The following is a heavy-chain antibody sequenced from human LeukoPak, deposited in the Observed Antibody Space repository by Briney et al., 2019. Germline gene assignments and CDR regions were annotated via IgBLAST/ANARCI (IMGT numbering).Heavy chain of an antibody. Sequence: SETLSLTCAVYGGSFSGYYWSWIRQPPGKGLEWIGEINHSGSTNYNPSLKSRVTISVDTSKNQFSLKLGSVTAADTAVYYCVSRGLRLRNNFDYWGQGTLVTVSS. J-gene: IGHJ4*02. CDR1: GGSFSGYY. V-gene: IGHV4-34*01. D-gene: IGHD5-12*01. CDR2: INHSGST. CDR3: VSRGLRLRNNFDY.